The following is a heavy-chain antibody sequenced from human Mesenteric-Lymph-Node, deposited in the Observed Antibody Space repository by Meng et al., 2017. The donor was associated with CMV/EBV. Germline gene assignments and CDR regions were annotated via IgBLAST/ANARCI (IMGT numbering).Heavy chain of an antibody. CDR2: VHYTGST. V-gene: IGHV4-39*01. Sequence: QLPPGDAGPGQVKPSETLSLTCTVSGDSISSFYYWGWIRQPPGRGLEWIGSVHYTGSTYYSPSLKSRVTVSVDTSKNQFSLRLTSVTAADTAVYYCARPFPSWQSPRLDPFGAWGQGTLVTVSS. CDR1: GDSISSFYY. CDR3: ARPFPSWQSPRLDPFGA. J-gene: IGHJ5*02. D-gene: IGHD6-19*01.